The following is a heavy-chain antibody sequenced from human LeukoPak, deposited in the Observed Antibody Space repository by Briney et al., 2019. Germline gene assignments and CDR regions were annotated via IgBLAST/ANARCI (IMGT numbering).Heavy chain of an antibody. V-gene: IGHV4-39*01. CDR2: IYYSGST. J-gene: IGHJ4*02. CDR3: ARPASSGYDSTPQD. D-gene: IGHD5-12*01. CDR1: GGSISSSSYY. Sequence: SETLSLTCTVSGGSISSSSYYWGWIRQPPGKGLECIGSIYYSGSTYYNPSLKSRVTISVDTSKNQFSLKLSSVTAADTAVYYCARPASSGYDSTPQDWGQGTLVTVSS.